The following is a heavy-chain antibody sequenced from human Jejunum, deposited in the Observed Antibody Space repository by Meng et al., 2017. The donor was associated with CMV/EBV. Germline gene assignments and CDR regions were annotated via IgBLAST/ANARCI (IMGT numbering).Heavy chain of an antibody. CDR3: ARSNMPYYFDY. Sequence: AASGLGFSDFGMHWVRQAPGRGLEWVAFVRYDGSEKLYADSVKGRFTISRDNSKNTLYLQMNRLRAEDTAVYYCARSNMPYYFDYWGQGTRVTVSS. CDR2: VRYDGSEK. CDR1: GLGFSDFG. D-gene: IGHD4-11*01. V-gene: IGHV3-30*02. J-gene: IGHJ4*02.